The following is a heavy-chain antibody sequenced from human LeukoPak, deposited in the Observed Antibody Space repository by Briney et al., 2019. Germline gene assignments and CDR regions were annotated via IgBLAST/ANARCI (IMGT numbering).Heavy chain of an antibody. CDR2: INHSGST. V-gene: IGHV4-34*01. Sequence: GSLRLSCAASGFTFSSYWMSWIRQPPGKGLEWIGEINHSGSTNYNPSLKSRVTISVDTSKNQFSLKLSSVTAADTAVYYCARGSYYYDSSGRPEGYDYWGQGTLVTVSS. J-gene: IGHJ4*02. D-gene: IGHD3-22*01. CDR3: ARGSYYYDSSGRPEGYDY. CDR1: GFTFSSYW.